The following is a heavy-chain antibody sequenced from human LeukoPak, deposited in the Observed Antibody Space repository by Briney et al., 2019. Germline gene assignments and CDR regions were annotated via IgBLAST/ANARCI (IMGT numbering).Heavy chain of an antibody. CDR1: GFTFSSYA. CDR2: ISGSGGST. V-gene: IGHV3-23*01. J-gene: IGHJ4*02. D-gene: IGHD3-10*01. CDR3: AKDLYYYGSGSYYNGVDN. Sequence: GGSLRLSCAASGFTFSSYAMSWVRQAPGKGLEWVSAISGSGGSTYYADSVKGRFTISRDNSKNTLYLQMNSLRAEDTAVYYCAKDLYYYGSGSYYNGVDNWGQGTLVTVSS.